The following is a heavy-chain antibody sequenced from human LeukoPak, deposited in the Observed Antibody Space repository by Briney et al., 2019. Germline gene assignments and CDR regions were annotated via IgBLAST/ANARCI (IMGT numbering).Heavy chain of an antibody. Sequence: SETLSLTCTVSGGSISSGGYYWSWIRQHPGKGLEWIGYIYYSGSTYYNPSLKSRVTISVDTSKNQFSLKLSSVTAADTAVYYCARRRDGYNTQDYWGQGTLVTVPS. CDR2: IYYSGST. V-gene: IGHV4-31*03. CDR1: GGSISSGGYY. CDR3: ARRRDGYNTQDY. D-gene: IGHD5-24*01. J-gene: IGHJ4*02.